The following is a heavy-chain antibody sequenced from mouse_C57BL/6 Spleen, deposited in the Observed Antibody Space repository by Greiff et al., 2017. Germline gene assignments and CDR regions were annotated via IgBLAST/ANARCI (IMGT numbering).Heavy chain of an antibody. J-gene: IGHJ2*01. CDR2: IDPSDSET. V-gene: IGHV1-52*01. D-gene: IGHD1-1*01. CDR3: ARGGITRVVGTDYFDY. Sequence: QVQLQQPGAELVRPGSSVKLSCKASGYTFTSYWMHWVKQRPIQGLEWIGNIDPSDSETHYNQKFKDKATLTVDKSSSTAYMQLSSLTSEDSAFYDCARGGITRVVGTDYFDYWGQGTTLTVSS. CDR1: GYTFTSYW.